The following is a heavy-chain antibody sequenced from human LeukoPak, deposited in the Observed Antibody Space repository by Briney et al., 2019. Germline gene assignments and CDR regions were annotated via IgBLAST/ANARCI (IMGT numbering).Heavy chain of an antibody. CDR2: INPNSGAT. D-gene: IGHD2-8*01. Sequence: ASVKVSCKASGYTFTDYFMHWVRQAPGQGLEWMGWINPNSGATNYAQQFQGRVTMTRDRSISTMFMELSRLTSDDTALYYCARDLGPHCTSIGGPSDYWARGTLVTASS. V-gene: IGHV1-2*02. CDR1: GYTFTDYF. J-gene: IGHJ4*02. CDR3: ARDLGPHCTSIGGPSDY.